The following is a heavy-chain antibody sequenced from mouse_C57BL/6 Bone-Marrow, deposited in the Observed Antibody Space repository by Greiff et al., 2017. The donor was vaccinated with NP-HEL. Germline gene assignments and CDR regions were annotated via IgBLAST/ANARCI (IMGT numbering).Heavy chain of an antibody. CDR2: IDPETGGT. J-gene: IGHJ3*01. CDR1: GYTFTDYE. D-gene: IGHD2-1*01. Sequence: QVQLQQSGAELVRPGASVTLSCKASGYTFTDYEMHWVKQTPVHGLEWIGAIDPETGGTASNQKFKGKAILTADKSSSTAYMELRSLTSEDSAVYYCTRAPNYRFAYWGQGTLVTVSA. CDR3: TRAPNYRFAY. V-gene: IGHV1-15*01.